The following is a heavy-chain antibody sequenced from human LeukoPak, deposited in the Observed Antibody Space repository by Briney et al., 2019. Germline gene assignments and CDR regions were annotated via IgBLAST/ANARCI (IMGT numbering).Heavy chain of an antibody. CDR3: ARDSDASRYGDYDYFQH. Sequence: GGSLRLSCAASGFTFNNYPIHWVRQAPGKGLEWVAVISHDGSNQYYADSVKGRSTISRDNSKNKLDLQMNSLRAEDTAVYYCARDSDASRYGDYDYFQHWGQGTLVIVSS. V-gene: IGHV3-30*04. CDR1: GFTFNNYP. CDR2: ISHDGSNQ. D-gene: IGHD4-17*01. J-gene: IGHJ1*01.